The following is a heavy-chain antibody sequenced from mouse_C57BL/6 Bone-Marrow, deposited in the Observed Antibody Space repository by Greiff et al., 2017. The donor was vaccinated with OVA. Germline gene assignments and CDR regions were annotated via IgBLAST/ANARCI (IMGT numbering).Heavy chain of an antibody. V-gene: IGHV14-4*01. CDR1: GFNIKDDY. D-gene: IGHD1-1*01. CDR3: TKRYYYGGHYYAMDY. CDR2: IDPENGDT. Sequence: VHVKQSGAELVRPGASVKLSCTASGFNIKDDYMHWVKQRPEQGLEWIGWIDPENGDTEYASKFQGKATMTADTSSNTAYLQLSSLTSEDTAVYYCTKRYYYGGHYYAMDYWGQGTSVTVSS. J-gene: IGHJ4*01.